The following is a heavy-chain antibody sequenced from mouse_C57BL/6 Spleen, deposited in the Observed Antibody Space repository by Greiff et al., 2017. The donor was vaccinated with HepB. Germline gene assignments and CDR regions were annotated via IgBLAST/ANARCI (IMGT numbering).Heavy chain of an antibody. Sequence: EVMLVESGGGLVKPGGSLKLSCAASGFTFSSYAMSWVRQTPEKRLEWVATISDGGSYTYYPDNVKGRFTISRDNAKNNLYLQLSHLKSEDTAMYYCARGGVTTGNWYFDVWGTGTTVTVSS. J-gene: IGHJ1*03. D-gene: IGHD2-5*01. CDR1: GFTFSSYA. V-gene: IGHV5-4*03. CDR2: ISDGGSYT. CDR3: ARGGVTTGNWYFDV.